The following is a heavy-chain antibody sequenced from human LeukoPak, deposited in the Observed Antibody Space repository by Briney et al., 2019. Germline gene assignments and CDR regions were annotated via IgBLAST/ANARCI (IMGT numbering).Heavy chain of an antibody. V-gene: IGHV4-31*03. CDR3: ARRYCSGGSCYFFDY. D-gene: IGHD2-15*01. Sequence: SETLSLTCTVSGGSISSGGYYWSWIRQFPGKGLDWIGYIHYTGATYYTPSLKSRVTISVDTSKNQFSLKLSSVTAADTAVYYCARRYCSGGSCYFFDYWGQGTLVTVSS. CDR1: GGSISSGGYY. J-gene: IGHJ4*02. CDR2: IHYTGAT.